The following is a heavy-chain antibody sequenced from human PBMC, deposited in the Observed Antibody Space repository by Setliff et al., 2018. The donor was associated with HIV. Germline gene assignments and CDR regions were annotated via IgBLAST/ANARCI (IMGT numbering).Heavy chain of an antibody. V-gene: IGHV3-66*02. J-gene: IGHJ4*02. Sequence: TVSTYYMSWVRQAPGKGLEWISTIYSDGSTYHRDSVKGRFTLSRDNSKNTVYLQVGSLRPDDTAMYYCARSRPYNSALDYWGQGTLVTVSS. CDR3: ARSRPYNSALDY. D-gene: IGHD6-25*01. CDR2: IYSDGST. CDR1: TVSTYY.